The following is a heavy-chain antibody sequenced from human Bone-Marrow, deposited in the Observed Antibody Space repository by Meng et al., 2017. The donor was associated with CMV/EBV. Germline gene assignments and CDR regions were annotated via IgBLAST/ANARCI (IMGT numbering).Heavy chain of an antibody. CDR2: IRSGANSDAT. CDR1: GFTFSNAW. V-gene: IGHV3-73*01. D-gene: IGHD1-1*01. Sequence: GGSLRLSCAASGFTFSNAWMSWVRQAPGKGLEWVGRIRSGANSDATAYAASVEGRFTISRDDSKNTAYLQMNSLKTEDTAVYYCSRGGYNSYYYGMDVWGQGTTVTVSS. J-gene: IGHJ6*02. CDR3: SRGGYNSYYYGMDV.